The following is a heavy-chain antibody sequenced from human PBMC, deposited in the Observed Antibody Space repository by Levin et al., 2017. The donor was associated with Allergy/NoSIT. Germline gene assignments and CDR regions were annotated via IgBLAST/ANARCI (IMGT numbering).Heavy chain of an antibody. J-gene: IGHJ4*02. D-gene: IGHD3-3*01. Sequence: GGSLRLSCAASGFTFSDSQMSWIRQAPGKGLEWVSYIVDTTHINYLASVKGRFTISRDNAKSSLYLQMNSLRAEDTAVYYCARFFHDKNYFDYWGQGTLVTVSS. V-gene: IGHV3-11*01. CDR3: ARFFHDKNYFDY. CDR1: GFTFSDSQ. CDR2: IVDTTHI.